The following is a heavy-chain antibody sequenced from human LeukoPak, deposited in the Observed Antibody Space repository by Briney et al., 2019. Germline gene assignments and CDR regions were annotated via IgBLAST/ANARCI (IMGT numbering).Heavy chain of an antibody. Sequence: GGSLRLSCAASGFTFSNAWMSWVRKAPGKGREWVGRIKSKTDGGTTDYAAPVKGRFTISRDDSKNTLYLQMNSLKTEDTAVYYCTTDRLQHYDILTGYYSSIPPGGWGQGTLVTVSS. CDR1: GFTFSNAW. CDR2: IKSKTDGGTT. CDR3: TTDRLQHYDILTGYYSSIPPGG. J-gene: IGHJ4*02. V-gene: IGHV3-15*01. D-gene: IGHD3-9*01.